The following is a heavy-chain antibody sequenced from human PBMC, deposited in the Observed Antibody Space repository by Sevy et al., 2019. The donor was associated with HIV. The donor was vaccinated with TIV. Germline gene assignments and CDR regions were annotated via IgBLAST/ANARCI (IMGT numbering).Heavy chain of an antibody. CDR1: GFTFSSYW. D-gene: IGHD2-15*01. J-gene: IGHJ5*02. CDR3: ARVQGYCSGGSCYNWFDP. V-gene: IGHV3-7*03. CDR2: IKQDGSEK. Sequence: GGFLRLSCAASGFTFSSYWMSWVRQAPGKGLEWVANIKQDGSEKYYVDSVKGRFTISRDNAKNSLYLQMNSLRAEDTAVYYCARVQGYCSGGSCYNWFDPWGQGTLVTVSS.